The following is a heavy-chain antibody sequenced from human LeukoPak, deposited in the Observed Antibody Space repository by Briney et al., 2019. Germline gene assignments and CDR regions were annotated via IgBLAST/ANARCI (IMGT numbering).Heavy chain of an antibody. D-gene: IGHD6-13*01. Sequence: NTGGSLRLSCVASGFTFSDYYMSWIRQAPGKGLEWVSYISSSGSTIYYADSVKGRFTISRDNAKNSLYLQMNSLRAEDTAVYYCARIGASSWYEDYWGQGTLVTVSS. CDR1: GFTFSDYY. CDR2: ISSSGSTI. V-gene: IGHV3-11*01. J-gene: IGHJ4*02. CDR3: ARIGASSWYEDY.